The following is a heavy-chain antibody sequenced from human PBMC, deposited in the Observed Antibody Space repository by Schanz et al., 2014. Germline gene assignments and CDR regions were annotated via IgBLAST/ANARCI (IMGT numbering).Heavy chain of an antibody. J-gene: IGHJ6*02. V-gene: IGHV1-46*01. Sequence: QVQLVQSGAEVKKPGASVKVSCKAFGYSFTSYYIHWVRQAPGQGLEWMATINPSGGSTSFAQKFQGRLTMTRATSTRTVNMQLPSTRSEDTAVYYCARDPYSASYFPSPPLYGLDVWGQGTTVTVSS. CDR3: ARDPYSASYFPSPPLYGLDV. D-gene: IGHD1-26*01. CDR1: GYSFTSYY. CDR2: INPSGGST.